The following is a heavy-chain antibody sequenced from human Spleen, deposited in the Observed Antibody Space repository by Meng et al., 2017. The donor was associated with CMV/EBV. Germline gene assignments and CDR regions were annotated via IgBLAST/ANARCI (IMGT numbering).Heavy chain of an antibody. V-gene: IGHV3-48*04. CDR3: ARAVTPSGSTSAY. CDR2: ISSSSSTI. CDR1: GFTFSSYS. J-gene: IGHJ4*02. Sequence: ETLSLTCAASGFTFSSYSMNWVRQAPGKGLEWVSYISSSSSTIYYADSVKGRITIFRDNAKNSLYLQMNSLRAEDTAMYYCARAVTPSGSTSAYWGQGTLVTVSS. D-gene: IGHD3-10*01.